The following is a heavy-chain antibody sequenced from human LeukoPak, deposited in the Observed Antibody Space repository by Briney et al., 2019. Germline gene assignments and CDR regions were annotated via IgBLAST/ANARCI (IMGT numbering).Heavy chain of an antibody. CDR1: GFTFSSYG. CDR2: IWYDGSNK. V-gene: IGHV3-33*06. D-gene: IGHD2-2*01. Sequence: GGSVRLLCAASGFTFSSYGMHWVRQAPGKGLEWVAVIWYDGSNKYYADSVKGRFTISRDNSKNTLYLQMNSLRAEDTAVYYCAKDQKGLQPDAHSNVWGKGPTDTVSS. J-gene: IGHJ6*04. CDR3: AKDQKGLQPDAHSNV.